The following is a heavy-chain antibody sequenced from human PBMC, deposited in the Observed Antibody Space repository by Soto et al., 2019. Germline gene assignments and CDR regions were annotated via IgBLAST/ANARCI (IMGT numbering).Heavy chain of an antibody. CDR2: IGGGDDDR. V-gene: IGHV3-23*01. CDR3: AKDRMDHNSVWDPFDI. D-gene: IGHD2-21*01. CDR1: GFTFNTFA. Sequence: GGSLRLSCAASGFTFNTFAMTGVRQAPGKGLEWVSSIGGGDDDRFYADSVKGRFTISRDNSKHMVFLQMNSLRAEDTAIYYCAKDRMDHNSVWDPFDIWGQGTMVTVSS. J-gene: IGHJ3*02.